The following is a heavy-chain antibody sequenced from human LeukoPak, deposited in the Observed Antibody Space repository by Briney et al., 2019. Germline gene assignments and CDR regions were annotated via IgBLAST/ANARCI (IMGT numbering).Heavy chain of an antibody. V-gene: IGHV3-30*03. Sequence: PGRSLRLSCAASGFTFSSYGMHWVRQAPGKGLEWVAVISYDGSNKYYADSVKGRFTISRDNSKNTLYLQMNSLRSEDTAVYYCARARIAAAGTRVGYMDVWGKGTTVTVSS. CDR3: ARARIAAAGTRVGYMDV. J-gene: IGHJ6*03. CDR1: GFTFSSYG. CDR2: ISYDGSNK. D-gene: IGHD6-13*01.